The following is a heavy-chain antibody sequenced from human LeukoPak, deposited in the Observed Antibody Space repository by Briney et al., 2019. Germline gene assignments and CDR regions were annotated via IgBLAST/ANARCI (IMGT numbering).Heavy chain of an antibody. CDR3: ARHWGGSYLHYFDY. Sequence: SETLSLTCTVSGGSISSYYWSWIRQPPGKGLEWIGYIYYSGSTNYNPSLKSRVTISVDTSKNQFPLKLSSVTAADTAVYYCARHWGGSYLHYFDYWGQGTLVTVSS. D-gene: IGHD1-26*01. V-gene: IGHV4-59*08. CDR2: IYYSGST. J-gene: IGHJ4*02. CDR1: GGSISSYY.